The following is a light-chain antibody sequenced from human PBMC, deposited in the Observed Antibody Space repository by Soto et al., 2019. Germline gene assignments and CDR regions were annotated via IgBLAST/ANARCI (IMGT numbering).Light chain of an antibody. V-gene: IGKV3-11*01. CDR2: DAP. CDR1: QSVSSY. CDR3: QQRSNWPPDKYT. Sequence: EIVLTQSPATLSLSPGERATLSCRASQSVSSYLAWYQQKPGQAPRLLIYDAPNRATGIPARFSGSGSGTDFTLTISSLEPEDFAVYYCQQRSNWPPDKYTFGQGTKLEI. J-gene: IGKJ2*01.